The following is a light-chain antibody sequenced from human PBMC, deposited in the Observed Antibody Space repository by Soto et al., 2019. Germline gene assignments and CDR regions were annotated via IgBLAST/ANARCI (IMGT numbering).Light chain of an antibody. J-gene: IGLJ2*01. CDR3: SSYTISTVV. CDR2: DVS. CDR1: SSDVGGYNY. V-gene: IGLV2-14*01. Sequence: QSALTQPASVSGSPGQSITISCTGTSSDVGGYNYVSWYQQHPGKAPKLMIYDVSNRPSGVSNRFSGSKSDNTASLTISGLQAEDEADYYCSSYTISTVVFGGGTKLTVL.